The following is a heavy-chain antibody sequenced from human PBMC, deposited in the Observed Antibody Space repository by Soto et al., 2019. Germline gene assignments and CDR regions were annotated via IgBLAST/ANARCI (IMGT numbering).Heavy chain of an antibody. CDR3: ARQSPAKGGGWFDP. J-gene: IGHJ5*02. V-gene: IGHV4-39*07. CDR1: GGSISSSSYY. D-gene: IGHD2-15*01. CDR2: IYYSGST. Sequence: SETLSLTCTVSGGSISSSSYYWGWIRQPPGKGLEWIGSIYYSGSTYYNPSLKSRVTISADKSISTAYLQWSSLKASDTAMYYCARQSPAKGGGWFDPWGQGTLVTVSS.